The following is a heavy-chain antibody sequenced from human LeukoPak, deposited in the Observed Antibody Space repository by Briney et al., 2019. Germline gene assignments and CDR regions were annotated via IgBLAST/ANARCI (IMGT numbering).Heavy chain of an antibody. J-gene: IGHJ4*02. Sequence: PGGSLRLSCAASGFTVSSNYMSWVRQAPGKGLEWVSVIYSGGSTYYADSVKGRFTISRDNSKNTLYLQMNSLRAEDTAVYYCARVSWELLNGGLDYWGQGTLVTVSS. CDR3: ARVSWELLNGGLDY. V-gene: IGHV3-53*01. D-gene: IGHD1-26*01. CDR2: IYSGGST. CDR1: GFTVSSNY.